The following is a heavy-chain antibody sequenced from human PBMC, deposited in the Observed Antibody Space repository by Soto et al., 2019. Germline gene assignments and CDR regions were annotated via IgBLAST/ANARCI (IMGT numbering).Heavy chain of an antibody. J-gene: IGHJ3*02. CDR1: GDSISSYY. CDR2: IYYSGST. Sequence: SETLSLTCTVSGDSISSYYWSWIRQPPGKGLEWIGYIYYSGSTNYNPSLKSRVTISIDTSKNQFSLKLTSVTAADTAVYYCARVFCSAGCCCWGNDRFVNWGQGTRVTVSS. CDR3: ARVFCSAGCCCWGNDRFVN. V-gene: IGHV4-59*12. D-gene: IGHD2-15*01.